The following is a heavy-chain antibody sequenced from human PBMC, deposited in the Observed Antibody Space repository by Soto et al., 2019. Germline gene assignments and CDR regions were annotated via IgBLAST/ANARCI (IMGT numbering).Heavy chain of an antibody. Sequence: VGSLRLSCAASGLTFSSYEMHWVRQAPGEGLEWVSYISKSGSIIYYTDSVKGRFTISRDNAKNLLYLEMNSLRAEDSAVYFCASVMLRFSYGIDVWGQGTTVTVSS. J-gene: IGHJ6*02. CDR2: ISKSGSII. D-gene: IGHD3-3*01. V-gene: IGHV3-48*03. CDR3: ASVMLRFSYGIDV. CDR1: GLTFSSYE.